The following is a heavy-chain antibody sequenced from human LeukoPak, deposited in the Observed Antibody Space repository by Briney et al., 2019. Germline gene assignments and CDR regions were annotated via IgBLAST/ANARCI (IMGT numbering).Heavy chain of an antibody. D-gene: IGHD2/OR15-2a*01. V-gene: IGHV4-59*01. CDR3: AKYGQYNFDY. J-gene: IGHJ4*02. Sequence: SETLSLTCTVSGVSISSSYWSWIRQPPGKGLEWIGFIHYTGNTNHNPSLKNRVTISVDTSKNQFSLKLSSVTAADTAIYYCAKYGQYNFDYWGQGTLATVSS. CDR2: IHYTGNT. CDR1: GVSISSSY.